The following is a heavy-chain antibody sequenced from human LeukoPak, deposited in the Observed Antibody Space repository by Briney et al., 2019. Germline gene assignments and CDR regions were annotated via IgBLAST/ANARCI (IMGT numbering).Heavy chain of an antibody. V-gene: IGHV3-11*04. CDR3: ARDQGIVAVPASYYMDV. Sequence: GGSLRLSCTASGFTFSGYYMSWIRQAPGKGLEWVSYITNSGSNTYYADSVKGRFTISRDNAQNSLYLQMNSLRAEDTAVYYCARDQGIVAVPASYYMDVWGKGTTVTVSS. D-gene: IGHD2-2*01. CDR1: GFTFSGYY. CDR2: ITNSGSNT. J-gene: IGHJ6*03.